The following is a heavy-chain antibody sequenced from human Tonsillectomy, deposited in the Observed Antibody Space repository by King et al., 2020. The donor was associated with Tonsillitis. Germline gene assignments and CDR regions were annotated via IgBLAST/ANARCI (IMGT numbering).Heavy chain of an antibody. J-gene: IGHJ4*02. D-gene: IGHD1-26*01. CDR1: GDSTSISRSSY. V-gene: IGHV4-39*07. CDR2: IQDTGNS. CDR3: ARPFSGSYSAFDY. Sequence: LQLQESGPGLVKPSETLSLTCTVSGDSTSISRSSYWGWIRQPPGKGLEWIASIQDTGNSFFNPSLKSRVTISLDTSKKKFSLKLTSVTAADTAVYYCARPFSGSYSAFDYWGLGTLVTVSS.